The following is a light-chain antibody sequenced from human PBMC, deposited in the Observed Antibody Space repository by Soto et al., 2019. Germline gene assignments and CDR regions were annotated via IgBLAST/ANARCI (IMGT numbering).Light chain of an antibody. J-gene: IGKJ2*01. CDR3: QQYGSSPPFT. CDR1: QSVSSSY. V-gene: IGKV3-20*01. Sequence: EIVLTQSPGTLSLSPGERATLSCRASQSVSSSYVAWYQQKPRQPPRLLIYGASTSATGIPDRFRGRGSGTEFTLAISSLEPEDFAVYYCQQYGSSPPFTFGQGTKLEIK. CDR2: GAS.